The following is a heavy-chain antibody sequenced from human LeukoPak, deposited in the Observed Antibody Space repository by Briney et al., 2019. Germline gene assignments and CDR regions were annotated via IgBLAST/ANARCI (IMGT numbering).Heavy chain of an antibody. CDR3: AKDNGDWAFDY. Sequence: GGSLRLSCAASGFTFSSYAMSWVRQAPGKGLEWVSAISGSCCSTYYADSVNGRFTISRDNSKNTLYLQMNSLRAEDTAIYYCAKDNGDWAFDYWGQGTLVTVSS. D-gene: IGHD4-17*01. V-gene: IGHV3-23*01. CDR1: GFTFSSYA. J-gene: IGHJ4*02. CDR2: ISGSCCST.